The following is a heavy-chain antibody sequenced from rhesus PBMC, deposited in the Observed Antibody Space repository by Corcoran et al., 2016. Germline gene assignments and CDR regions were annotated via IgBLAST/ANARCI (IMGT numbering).Heavy chain of an antibody. Sequence: QVQLQGSGPGVVKPSETLSLTCAVSGGSISDSYRWSWIHQPPGKGLEWIGYIYGSSTSTNYNPSLKSRVTISKDPSKTQFSLKLSSVTAADTAVYYCARLRSGDYYSFDYWGQGVLVTVSS. V-gene: IGHV4S10*01. CDR2: IYGSSTST. D-gene: IGHD3-34*01. CDR1: GGSISDSYR. J-gene: IGHJ4*01. CDR3: ARLRSGDYYSFDY.